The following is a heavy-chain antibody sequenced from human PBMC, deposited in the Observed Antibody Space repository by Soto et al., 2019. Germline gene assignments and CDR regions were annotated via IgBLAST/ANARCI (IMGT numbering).Heavy chain of an antibody. CDR3: ARLSFVDTAMVDFDY. Sequence: PSETLSLTCTVSGGSISSYYWSWIRQPPGKGLEWIGYIYYSGSTYYNPSLKSRVTISVDTSKNQFSLKLSSVTAADTAVYYCARLSFVDTAMVDFDYWGQGTLVTVSS. V-gene: IGHV4-59*04. CDR1: GGSISSYY. D-gene: IGHD5-18*01. CDR2: IYYSGST. J-gene: IGHJ4*02.